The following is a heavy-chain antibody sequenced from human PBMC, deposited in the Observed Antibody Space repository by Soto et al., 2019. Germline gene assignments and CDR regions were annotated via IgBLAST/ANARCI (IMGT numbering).Heavy chain of an antibody. J-gene: IGHJ4*02. CDR3: ARTPSIAVAGIFDY. CDR1: GFTFSSYA. Sequence: VGSLRLSCAASGFTFSSYAMSWVRQAPGKGLGWVSAISGSGGSTYYADSVKGRFTISRDNSKNTLYLQMNSLRAEDTAVYYCARTPSIAVAGIFDYWGQGTLVTVSS. V-gene: IGHV3-23*01. CDR2: ISGSGGST. D-gene: IGHD6-19*01.